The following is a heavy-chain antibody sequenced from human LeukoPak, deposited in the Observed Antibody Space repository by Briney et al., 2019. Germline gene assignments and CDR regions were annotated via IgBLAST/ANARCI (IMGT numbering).Heavy chain of an antibody. Sequence: PGGSLRLSCAASGFTFSSYAMSWVRQAPGKGLEWVSAISGSGGGTYYADSVKGRFTISRDNSKNTLYLQMNSLRAEDTAVYYCAKVESSGIAPDYWGQGTLVTVSS. J-gene: IGHJ4*02. D-gene: IGHD6-13*01. CDR3: AKVESSGIAPDY. CDR1: GFTFSSYA. CDR2: ISGSGGGT. V-gene: IGHV3-23*01.